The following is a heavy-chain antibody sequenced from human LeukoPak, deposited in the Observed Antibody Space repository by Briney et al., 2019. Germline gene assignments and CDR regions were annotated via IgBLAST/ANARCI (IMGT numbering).Heavy chain of an antibody. CDR2: IYYSGST. CDR3: ARKRAMGAFDI. CDR1: GGSISSSSYY. V-gene: IGHV4-39*01. D-gene: IGHD5-18*01. J-gene: IGHJ3*02. Sequence: SETLSLTCTVSGGSISSSSYYWGWIRQPPGKGLEWVGSIYYSGSTYYNPSLKSRVTISVDTSKNQFSLKLSSVTAADTAVYYCARKRAMGAFDIWGQGTMVTVSS.